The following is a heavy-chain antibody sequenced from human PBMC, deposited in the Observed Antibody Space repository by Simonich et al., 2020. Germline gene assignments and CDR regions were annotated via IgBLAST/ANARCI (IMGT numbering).Heavy chain of an antibody. D-gene: IGHD2-15*01. J-gene: IGHJ6*03. CDR1: GGTFSSYA. CDR2: IIPILGRA. Sequence: QVQLVQSGAEVKKPGSSVKVSCKASGGTFSSYAISWVRQAPGQGLEWMEGIIPILGRANYAKKFQCRVTITADKSTSTAYMELSSLRSEDTAVYYCARGGLADRRIVYYYYMDVWGKGTTVTVSS. CDR3: ARGGLADRRIVYYYYMDV. V-gene: IGHV1-69*06.